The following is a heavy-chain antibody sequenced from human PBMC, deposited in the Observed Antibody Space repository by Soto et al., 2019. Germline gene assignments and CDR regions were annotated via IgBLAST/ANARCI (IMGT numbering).Heavy chain of an antibody. D-gene: IGHD5-18*01. Sequence: GGSLRLSCAASGFTFSSYAMSWVRQAPGKGLEWVSAISGSGGSTYYADSVKGRFTISRDNSKNTLYLQMNSLRAEDTDVYYYAKDLRGYSYGYFDYWGQGTLVTVSS. CDR3: AKDLRGYSYGYFDY. CDR2: ISGSGGST. V-gene: IGHV3-23*01. J-gene: IGHJ4*02. CDR1: GFTFSSYA.